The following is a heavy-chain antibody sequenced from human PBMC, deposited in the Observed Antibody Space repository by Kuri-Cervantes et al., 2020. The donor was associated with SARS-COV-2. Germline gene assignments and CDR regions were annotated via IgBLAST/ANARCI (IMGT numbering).Heavy chain of an antibody. V-gene: IGHV3-23*01. J-gene: IGHJ6*02. D-gene: IGHD4-11*01. Sequence: GGSLRLSCAASGFTFSSYAMSWVRQAPGKGLEWVSAISGSGGSTYYANSVKGRFTISRDNSKNTQYLQMNSLRAEDTAVYYCAKLAGSNYFYYYGMDVWGQGTTVTVSS. CDR1: GFTFSSYA. CDR2: ISGSGGST. CDR3: AKLAGSNYFYYYGMDV.